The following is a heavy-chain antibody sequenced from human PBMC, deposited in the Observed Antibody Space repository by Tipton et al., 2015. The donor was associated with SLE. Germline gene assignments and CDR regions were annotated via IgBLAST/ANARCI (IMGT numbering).Heavy chain of an antibody. CDR2: IYYSGST. CDR3: ARASYYYDSSGYYLIDY. D-gene: IGHD3-22*01. CDR1: GGPISSGGYY. Sequence: TLSLTCTVSGGPISSGGYYWSWIRQHLGKGLEWIGYIYYSGSTHYNPSLKSRVTISVDTSKNQFSLKLSSVTAADTAVYYCARASYYYDSSGYYLIDYWGQGTLVTVSS. J-gene: IGHJ4*02. V-gene: IGHV4-31*03.